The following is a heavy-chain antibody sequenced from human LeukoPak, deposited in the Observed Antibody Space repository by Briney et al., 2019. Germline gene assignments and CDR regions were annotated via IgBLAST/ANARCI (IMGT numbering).Heavy chain of an antibody. CDR1: GGSISSYY. J-gene: IGHJ6*02. Sequence: PSETLSLTCTVSGGSISSYYWSWIRQPPGKGLEWIGYIYYSGSTNYNPSLKSRVTISVDTSKNQFSLKLSSVTAADTAVYYRARGGASKWLRFRYYYYGMDVWGQGTTVTVSS. CDR2: IYYSGST. V-gene: IGHV4-59*01. D-gene: IGHD5-12*01. CDR3: ARGGASKWLRFRYYYYGMDV.